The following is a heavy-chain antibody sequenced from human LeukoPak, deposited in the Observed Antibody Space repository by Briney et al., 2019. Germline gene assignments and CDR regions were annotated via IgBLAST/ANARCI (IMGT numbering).Heavy chain of an antibody. CDR3: AKTPGDYYYYMDV. V-gene: IGHV3-23*01. Sequence: GGSLRLSCAASGFTFSTYAMTWVRQAPGKGLQWVSGISGSGRSTFYADSVKGRFTISRDNSKNTPFLQMNSLRAEDTAVYYCAKTPGDYYYYMDVWGKGTTVTVSS. J-gene: IGHJ6*03. D-gene: IGHD3-10*01. CDR2: ISGSGRST. CDR1: GFTFSTYA.